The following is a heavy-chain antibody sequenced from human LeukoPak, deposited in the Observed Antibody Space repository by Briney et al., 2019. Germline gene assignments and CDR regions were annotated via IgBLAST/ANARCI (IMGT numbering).Heavy chain of an antibody. J-gene: IGHJ4*02. Sequence: GGSLRLSCAASGFTFSTYSMNWVRQAPGKGLEWVSSISSSGTYIYYADSVKGRFTISRDNAKNSLYLQMNSLRAEDTAVYYCARSGRTRYYLDYFDYGGQGTLVTVSS. V-gene: IGHV3-21*01. D-gene: IGHD3/OR15-3a*01. CDR1: GFTFSTYS. CDR3: ARSGRTRYYLDYFDY. CDR2: ISSSGTYI.